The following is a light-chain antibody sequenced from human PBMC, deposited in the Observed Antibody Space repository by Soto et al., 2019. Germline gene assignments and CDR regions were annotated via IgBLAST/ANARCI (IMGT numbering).Light chain of an antibody. CDR2: ASS. J-gene: IGLJ1*01. CDR1: SSDVGCYNY. CDR3: SSYTSGTTLYV. V-gene: IGLV2-14*01. Sequence: QSVLTQPASVSGSPGQSITISCTGTSSDVGCYNYVSWYQHHAGKAPRLMIYASSNRPSGVSHRFSGSRSGNTASLTISGLQAEDEADYYCSSYTSGTTLYVFGTGTKVTVL.